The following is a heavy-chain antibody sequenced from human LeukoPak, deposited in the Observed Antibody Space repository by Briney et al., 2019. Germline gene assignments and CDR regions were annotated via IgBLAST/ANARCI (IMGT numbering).Heavy chain of an antibody. CDR1: GGSISSYY. Sequence: NPSETLSLTCTVSGGSISSYYWSWIRQPPGKGLEWIGYIYYSGSTNYNPSLESRVTISVDTSKNQFSLKLSSVTAADTAVYYCARGRGSSGWYGGFDYWGQGTLVTVSS. CDR3: ARGRGSSGWYGGFDY. J-gene: IGHJ4*02. CDR2: IYYSGST. D-gene: IGHD6-19*01. V-gene: IGHV4-59*12.